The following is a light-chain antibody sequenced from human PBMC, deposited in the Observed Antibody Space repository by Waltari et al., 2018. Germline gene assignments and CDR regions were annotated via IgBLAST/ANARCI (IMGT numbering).Light chain of an antibody. V-gene: IGKV3-20*01. CDR1: QTISSSY. CDR3: QQYGGSPIT. Sequence: EVVLTQSPGTLSLSPGERATLSCRASQTISSSYLAWYQQKPGQAPRLLIYGASSRATVLPDRFIGSGSGTDFTLTISRLEPEDFAVYYCQQYGGSPITFGQGTRLEIK. J-gene: IGKJ5*01. CDR2: GAS.